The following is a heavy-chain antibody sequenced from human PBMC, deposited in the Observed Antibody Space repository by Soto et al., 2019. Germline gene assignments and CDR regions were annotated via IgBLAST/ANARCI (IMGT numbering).Heavy chain of an antibody. D-gene: IGHD4-4*01. V-gene: IGHV1-2*02. CDR1: GYTFTGYY. J-gene: IGHJ6*02. CDR2: INPNSGGT. CDR3: ARDSPDYSNLAYYYYGMDV. Sequence: GASVKVSCKASGYTFTGYYMHWVRQAPGQGLEWMGWINPNSGGTNYAQKFQGRVTMTRDMSTSTAYMEPRSLRSDDTAVYYCARDSPDYSNLAYYYYGMDVWGQGTTVTVSS.